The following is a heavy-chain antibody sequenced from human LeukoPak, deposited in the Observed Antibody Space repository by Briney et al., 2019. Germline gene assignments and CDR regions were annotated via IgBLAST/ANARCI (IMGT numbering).Heavy chain of an antibody. CDR1: GYTFTSYY. V-gene: IGHV1-46*03. J-gene: IGHJ6*04. Sequence: ASVKVSCKASGYTFTSYYMHWVRQAPGQGLQWMGIINPSGGSTGYAQKFQGRVTMTRDTSTSTVYMELSNLRSEDTAVYYCARTPVYYGMDVWGKGTTVTVSS. CDR3: ARTPVYYGMDV. CDR2: INPSGGST.